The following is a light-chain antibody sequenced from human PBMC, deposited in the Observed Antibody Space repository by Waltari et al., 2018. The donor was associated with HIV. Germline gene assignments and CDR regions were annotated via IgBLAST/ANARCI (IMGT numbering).Light chain of an antibody. CDR1: SSDVGGYHY. Sequence: QSALTQPASVSGSPGPSITLSCPGTSSDVGGYHYVSWYQPHPGKAPKPISSEVRNLPSGVSNRFSGSKSGNTASLTISGLQAEDEADYYCSSYSSSITLYVVFGGGTKLTVL. CDR2: EVR. J-gene: IGLJ2*01. V-gene: IGLV2-14*01. CDR3: SSYSSSITLYVV.